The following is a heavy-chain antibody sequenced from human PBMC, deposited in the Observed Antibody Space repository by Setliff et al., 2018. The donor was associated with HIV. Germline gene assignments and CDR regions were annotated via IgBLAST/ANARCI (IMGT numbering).Heavy chain of an antibody. CDR3: ARGEDWFDP. J-gene: IGHJ5*02. V-gene: IGHV4-34*01. CDR1: GGSFSSYY. CDR2: INHSGRT. Sequence: SETLSLTCAVYGGSFSSYYWSWIRQPPGKGLEWIGEINHSGRTNHNPSLKSRVTMSVDKSKNQFSLRLSSVTAADTAVYYCARGEDWFDPWGQGTLVTVSS.